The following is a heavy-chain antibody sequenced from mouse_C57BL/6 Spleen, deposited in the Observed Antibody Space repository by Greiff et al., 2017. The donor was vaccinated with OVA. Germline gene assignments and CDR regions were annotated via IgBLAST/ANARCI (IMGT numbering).Heavy chain of an antibody. J-gene: IGHJ1*03. CDR2: IYPGSGST. CDR3: AREDYGSSYVGYFDV. CDR1: GYTFTSYW. Sequence: VQLQQPGAELVKPGASVKMSCKASGYTFTSYWITWVKQRPGQGLEWIGDIYPGSGSTNYNEKFKSKATLTVDTSSSTAYMQLSSLTSEDSAVYYCAREDYGSSYVGYFDVWGTGTTVTVSS. D-gene: IGHD1-1*01. V-gene: IGHV1-55*01.